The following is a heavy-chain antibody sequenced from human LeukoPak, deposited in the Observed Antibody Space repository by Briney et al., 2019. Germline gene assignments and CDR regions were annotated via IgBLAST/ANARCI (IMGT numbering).Heavy chain of an antibody. CDR1: GFTFSSYG. J-gene: IGHJ3*02. CDR3: ASTTQHYDSSGYEHPDAFDI. V-gene: IGHV3-33*01. D-gene: IGHD3-22*01. CDR2: IWYDGSNK. Sequence: GGSLRLSCAASGFTFSSYGMHWVRQAPGKGLEWVAVIWYDGSNKYYADSVKGRFTISRDNSKNTLYLQMNSLRAEDTAAYYCASTTQHYDSSGYEHPDAFDIWGQGTMVTVSS.